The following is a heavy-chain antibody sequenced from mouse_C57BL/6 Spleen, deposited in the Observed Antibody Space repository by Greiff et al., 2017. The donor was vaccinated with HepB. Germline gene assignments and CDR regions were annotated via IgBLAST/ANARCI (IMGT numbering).Heavy chain of an antibody. V-gene: IGHV1-52*01. CDR2: IDPSDSET. CDR3: ARGNGGFDY. CDR1: GYTFTSYW. J-gene: IGHJ2*01. Sequence: QVQLKQPGAELVRPGSSVKLSCKASGYTFTSYWMHWVKQRPIQGLEWIGNIDPSDSETHYNQKFKDKATLAVDKSSSTAYMQLSSLKSEDSAVYYCARGNGGFDYWGQGTTLTVSS.